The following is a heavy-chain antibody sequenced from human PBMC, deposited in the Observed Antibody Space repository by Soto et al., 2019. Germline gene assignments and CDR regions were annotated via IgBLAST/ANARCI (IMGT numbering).Heavy chain of an antibody. CDR2: ISYDGSNK. V-gene: IGHV3-30*18. J-gene: IGHJ4*02. D-gene: IGHD2-2*01. CDR3: AKALTLQYCSSTSCYPADFDY. CDR1: GFTFSSYG. Sequence: GGSLRLSCAASGFTFSSYGMHWVRQAPGKGLEWVAVISYDGSNKYYEDSVKGRFTISRDNSKNTLYLQMNSLRAEDTAVYYCAKALTLQYCSSTSCYPADFDYWGQGTLVTVSS.